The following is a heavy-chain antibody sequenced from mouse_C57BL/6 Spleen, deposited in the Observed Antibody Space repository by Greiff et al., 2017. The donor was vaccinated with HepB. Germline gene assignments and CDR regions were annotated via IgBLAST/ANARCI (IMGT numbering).Heavy chain of an antibody. Sequence: VQLQQSGAELVKPGASVKMSCKASGYTFTSYWITWVKQRPGQGLEWIGDIYPGSGSTNYNEKFKSKATLTVDTSSSTAYMQLSSLTSEDSAVYYCARTHYYGTDYFDYWGQGTTLTVSS. CDR2: IYPGSGST. D-gene: IGHD1-1*01. CDR3: ARTHYYGTDYFDY. CDR1: GYTFTSYW. V-gene: IGHV1-55*01. J-gene: IGHJ2*01.